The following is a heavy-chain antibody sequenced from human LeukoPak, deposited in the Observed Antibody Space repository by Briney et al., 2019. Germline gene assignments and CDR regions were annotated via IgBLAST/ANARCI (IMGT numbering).Heavy chain of an antibody. CDR2: ISSSSSYI. V-gene: IGHV3-21*01. Sequence: RSGGSLRLPCAASGFTFSSYSMNWVRQAPGKGLEWVSSISSSSSYIYSADSVKGRFTISRDNAKNSLYLQMNSLRAEDTAVYYCARSGDYGDYVIVYWGQGTLVTVSS. J-gene: IGHJ4*02. CDR3: ARSGDYGDYVIVY. D-gene: IGHD4-17*01. CDR1: GFTFSSYS.